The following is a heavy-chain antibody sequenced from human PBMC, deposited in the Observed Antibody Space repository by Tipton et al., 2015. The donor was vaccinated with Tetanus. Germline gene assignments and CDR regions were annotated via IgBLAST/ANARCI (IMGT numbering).Heavy chain of an antibody. V-gene: IGHV3-23*01. CDR1: GFTFSNFV. J-gene: IGHJ3*02. CDR3: AKAMNDLRYALDI. D-gene: IGHD1-1*01. CDR2: ISGDADST. Sequence: SLRLSRAASGFTFSNFVVSWVRQAPGKGLEWVSGISGDADSTYYADSVKGRFTISRDDSKNTLYLQMNSLRAEDTAIYYCAKAMNDLRYALDIWGQGTLVTVAS.